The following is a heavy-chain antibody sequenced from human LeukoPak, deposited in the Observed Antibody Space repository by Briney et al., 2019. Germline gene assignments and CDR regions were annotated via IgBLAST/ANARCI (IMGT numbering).Heavy chain of an antibody. Sequence: SETLSLTCTVSGGSISSSSYYWGGTRQPPGKGLEGIGGIYYSGGPYYNPSPTSRVTISVDTYQNPFSLRLSSVTAADTAVYSCARRKYYYDSSGPFDYWGPGTLVTASS. D-gene: IGHD3-22*01. CDR3: ARRKYYYDSSGPFDY. V-gene: IGHV4-39*01. CDR2: IYYSGGP. J-gene: IGHJ4*02. CDR1: GGSISSSSYY.